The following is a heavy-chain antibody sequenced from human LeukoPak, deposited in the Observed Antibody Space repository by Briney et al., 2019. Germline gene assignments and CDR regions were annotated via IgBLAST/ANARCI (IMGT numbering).Heavy chain of an antibody. Sequence: SETLSLTCTVSGGSINSFYWSWIRHPAGKGLEWIGRIYTGGSTDYNPSLKSRVIISVDKSKSQFSLKLNSVTAADTAVYYCARGRDYYYYMDVWGKGTTVTVSS. CDR3: ARGRDYYYYMDV. V-gene: IGHV4-4*07. J-gene: IGHJ6*03. CDR2: IYTGGST. CDR1: GGSINSFY.